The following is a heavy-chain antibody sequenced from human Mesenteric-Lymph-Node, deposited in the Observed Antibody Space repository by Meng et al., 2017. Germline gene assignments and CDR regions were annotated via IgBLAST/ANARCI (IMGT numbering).Heavy chain of an antibody. CDR1: GFTFSSYA. D-gene: IGHD4-17*01. Sequence: GESLKISCAASGFTFSSYAMSWVRQAPGKGLEWVSAISGSGGSTYYADSVKGRFTISRDNSKNTLYLKMNRLRAEDTAVYYCAKDQGDYCDYPVHWYFDLWGRGTLVTVSS. J-gene: IGHJ2*01. CDR2: ISGSGGST. CDR3: AKDQGDYCDYPVHWYFDL. V-gene: IGHV3-23*01.